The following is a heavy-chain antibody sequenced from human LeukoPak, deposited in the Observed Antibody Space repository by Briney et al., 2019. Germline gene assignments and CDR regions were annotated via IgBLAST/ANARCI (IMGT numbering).Heavy chain of an antibody. CDR2: MNPNSGNT. D-gene: IGHD3-10*01. V-gene: IGHV1-8*01. CDR1: GYTFTSYD. CDR3: ARGPQDKVRGVIDY. Sequence: ASVKVSCKASGYTFTSYDIKGVRQATGEGLEWMGWMNPNSGNTGYAQKFQGRVTMTRNTSISTAYMELSSLRSEDTAVYYCARGPQDKVRGVIDYWGQGTLVTVSS. J-gene: IGHJ4*02.